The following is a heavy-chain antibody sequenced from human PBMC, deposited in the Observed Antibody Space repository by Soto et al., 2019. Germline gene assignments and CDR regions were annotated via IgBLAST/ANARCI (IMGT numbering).Heavy chain of an antibody. CDR3: ATSGGGWLQPPV. Sequence: GGSLRLSCAASGFTFRSNWMSWVRQAPGKGLEWVANIKQDGSEKYYVDSVKGRFTISRDNAKNSLYLQMNSLRAEDTAVYHCATSGGGWLQPPVWGQGTLVTVSS. CDR1: GFTFRSNW. CDR2: IKQDGSEK. J-gene: IGHJ4*02. D-gene: IGHD5-12*01. V-gene: IGHV3-7*03.